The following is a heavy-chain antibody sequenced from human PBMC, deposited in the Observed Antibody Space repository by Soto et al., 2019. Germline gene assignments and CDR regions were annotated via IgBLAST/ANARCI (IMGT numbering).Heavy chain of an antibody. Sequence: ASVKVSCKASGYTFTSYGIHWVRQAPGQRLEWMGWINAANGDTKYSPKFQGRVTITRDTSASTAYMELSSLRSEDTAVYYCVRRHVAATGIDWFDPWGKGTLVTVSS. CDR2: INAANGDT. J-gene: IGHJ5*02. V-gene: IGHV1-3*01. D-gene: IGHD6-13*01. CDR3: VRRHVAATGIDWFDP. CDR1: GYTFTSYG.